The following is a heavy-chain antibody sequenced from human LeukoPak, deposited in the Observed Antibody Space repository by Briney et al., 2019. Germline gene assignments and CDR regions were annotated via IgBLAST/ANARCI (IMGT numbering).Heavy chain of an antibody. CDR3: ARTSTVTTAFDP. D-gene: IGHD4-11*01. Sequence: PSETLSLTCTVSGGYISDSHWSWLRQPAGKGLEWIGRIYTGGSTNYSPSLKSRVTISLDTSKNQFSLKLTSVTAADMAVYYCARTSTVTTAFDPWGQGTLVTVSS. J-gene: IGHJ5*02. V-gene: IGHV4-4*07. CDR1: GGYISDSH. CDR2: IYTGGST.